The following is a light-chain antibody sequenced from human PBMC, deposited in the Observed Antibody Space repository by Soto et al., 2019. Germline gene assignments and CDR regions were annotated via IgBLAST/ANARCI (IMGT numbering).Light chain of an antibody. V-gene: IGLV2-8*02. J-gene: IGLJ1*01. CDR1: CRDIGGYNF. CDR3: RSYAGTNIRYV. Sequence: QSALTQPPSASRSPGQSVTISCTGTCRDIGGYNFVSWYQQHTGKVPKLLIYAVNKRPSAVPDRFAGSKSGNTASLTVSGLQAYDDAYYYCRSYAGTNIRYVFGTRNKATVL. CDR2: AVN.